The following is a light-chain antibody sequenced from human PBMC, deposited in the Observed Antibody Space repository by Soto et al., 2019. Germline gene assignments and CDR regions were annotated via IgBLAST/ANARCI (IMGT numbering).Light chain of an antibody. J-gene: IGKJ3*01. Sequence: AIQLTQSPSSLSASVGDRVTITCRASQGLNSNLAWYQQKPGKAPKLLMYAASTLQKGVPSRFSGNGSGTDFTLNISSLQPEDFATYYCQQSSNYFTFGRGTKVDI. V-gene: IGKV1D-13*01. CDR1: QGLNSN. CDR3: QQSSNYFT. CDR2: AAS.